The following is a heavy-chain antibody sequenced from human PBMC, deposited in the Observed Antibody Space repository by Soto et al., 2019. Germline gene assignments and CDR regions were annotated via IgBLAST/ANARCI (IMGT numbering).Heavy chain of an antibody. V-gene: IGHV1-18*01. Sequence: ASVKVSCKTSGYTFSNYGISWVRQAPGQGLEWMGWSSAYDGNTNYAQKFQGRVTMTTDTSTSTVYMELISLTSEDTAVYYCARDQSWHDLVWWFDPWGQGTLVTVSS. CDR1: GYTFSNYG. CDR3: ARDQSWHDLVWWFDP. D-gene: IGHD1-1*01. CDR2: SSAYDGNT. J-gene: IGHJ5*02.